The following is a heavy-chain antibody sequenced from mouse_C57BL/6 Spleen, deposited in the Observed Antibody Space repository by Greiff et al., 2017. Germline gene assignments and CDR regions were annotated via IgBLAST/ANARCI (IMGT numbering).Heavy chain of an antibody. CDR2: INPSNGGT. CDR1: GYTFTSYW. CDR3: ARRLYYEFDY. V-gene: IGHV1-53*01. Sequence: QVHVKQSGTELVKPGASVKLSCKASGYTFTSYWMHWVKQRPGHGLEWIGNINPSNGGTNYNEKFKSKATLAVDKSSSTAYMQLSSLTSEDAAVYYGARRLYYEFDYWGQGTTLTVSS. J-gene: IGHJ2*01. D-gene: IGHD2-4*01.